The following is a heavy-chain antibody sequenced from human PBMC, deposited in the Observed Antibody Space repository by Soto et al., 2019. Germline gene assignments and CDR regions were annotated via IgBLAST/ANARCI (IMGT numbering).Heavy chain of an antibody. CDR2: MNPNSGNT. CDR3: ARGPGSWYYYYMDV. D-gene: IGHD6-13*01. CDR1: GYTFTSYD. V-gene: IGHV1-8*01. J-gene: IGHJ6*03. Sequence: QVQLVQSGAEVKKPGASVKVSCKASGYTFTSYDINWVRQATGQGREWMGWMNPNSGNTGYAQKFQGRVTMTRNTSISTAYMELRSLRSEDTAVYYCARGPGSWYYYYMDVWGKGTTVTVSS.